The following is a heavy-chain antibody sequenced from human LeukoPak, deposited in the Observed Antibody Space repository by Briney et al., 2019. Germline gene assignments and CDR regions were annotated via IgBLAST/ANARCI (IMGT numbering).Heavy chain of an antibody. D-gene: IGHD5-18*01. CDR2: ISSTSKYI. J-gene: IGHJ4*02. CDR3: AREYTAMAYDY. Sequence: GGSLRLSCVASGFAFSDDSMNWVRQPPGKGLEWVSSISSTSKYIYYADSVKGRFTISRDNAKSSLFLQMNNLRVDDSAVYYCAREYTAMAYDYWGQGTLVTVSS. V-gene: IGHV3-21*01. CDR1: GFAFSDDS.